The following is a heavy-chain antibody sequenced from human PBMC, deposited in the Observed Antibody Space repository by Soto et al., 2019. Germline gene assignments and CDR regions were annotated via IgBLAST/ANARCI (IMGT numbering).Heavy chain of an antibody. CDR2: ISASNGNT. CDR3: PGPPPRYCSTPPSNINWFDP. V-gene: IGHV1-18*01. J-gene: IGHJ5*02. D-gene: IGHD4-4*01. CDR1: GYTFSTSG. Sequence: QVQLVQSGAEVTKPGASVKVSCKASGYTFSTSGITWVRQAPGQGLEWMGWISASNGNTNYAQKSKAKVTITTNTSTSTAYMELGTLKSADPEVNYCPGPPPRYCSTPPSNINWFDPWGQGTLVTVSS.